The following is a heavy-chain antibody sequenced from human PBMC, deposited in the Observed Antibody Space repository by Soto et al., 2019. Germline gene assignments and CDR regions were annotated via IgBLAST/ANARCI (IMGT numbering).Heavy chain of an antibody. Sequence: EVQLVESGGGLVKPGGSLRLSCAASGFTFSSYSMNWVRQAPGKGLEWVSSISSSSSYIYYADSVKGRFTISRDNAKNSLYLQMNSLRAEDTAVYYCARDPAGSYYNDLAVYYYGMDVWGQGTTVTVSS. D-gene: IGHD3-10*01. CDR3: ARDPAGSYYNDLAVYYYGMDV. CDR2: ISSSSSYI. J-gene: IGHJ6*02. CDR1: GFTFSSYS. V-gene: IGHV3-21*01.